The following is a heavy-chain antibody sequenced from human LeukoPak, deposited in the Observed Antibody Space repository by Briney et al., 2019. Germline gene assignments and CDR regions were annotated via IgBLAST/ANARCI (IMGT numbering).Heavy chain of an antibody. V-gene: IGHV3-7*01. CDR1: GFTFSTYW. CDR2: IKQDGSEK. CDR3: ARDSAGNDY. D-gene: IGHD6-13*01. Sequence: GGSLRLSCAASGFTFSTYWMSWVRQAPGKGLEWVANIKQDGSEKYYIDSVKGRFTISRDNAKNSLYLQMNSLRAEDTAMYYCARDSAGNDYWGQGTLVTVCS. J-gene: IGHJ4*02.